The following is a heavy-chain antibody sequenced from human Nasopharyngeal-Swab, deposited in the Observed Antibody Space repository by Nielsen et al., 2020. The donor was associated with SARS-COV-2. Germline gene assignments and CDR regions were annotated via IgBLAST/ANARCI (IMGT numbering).Heavy chain of an antibody. Sequence: AAVQVSCKASGYTFTSYYMHWVRQAPGEGLEWMGIINPSGGSTSYAQKFQGRVTMTRDTSTSTVYMELSSLRSEDTAVYYCARDEGWIVVVTAILDYWGQGTLVTVSS. D-gene: IGHD2-21*02. J-gene: IGHJ4*02. CDR3: ARDEGWIVVVTAILDY. V-gene: IGHV1-46*01. CDR2: INPSGGST. CDR1: GYTFTSYY.